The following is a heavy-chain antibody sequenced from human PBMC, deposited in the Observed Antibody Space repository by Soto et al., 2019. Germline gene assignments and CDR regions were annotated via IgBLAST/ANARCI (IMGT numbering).Heavy chain of an antibody. Sequence: QVQLVQSGAEVKKPGSSVKVSCKASGGTFSSYTISWVRQAPGQGLEWMGRIIPILGIANYAQKFQGRVTITADKSTSTAYMELSSLRSEDTAVYYCARGVVRRFNYYYGMDFWGQGTTVTVSS. CDR3: ARGVVRRFNYYYGMDF. CDR1: GGTFSSYT. V-gene: IGHV1-69*02. CDR2: IIPILGIA. J-gene: IGHJ6*02. D-gene: IGHD2-21*01.